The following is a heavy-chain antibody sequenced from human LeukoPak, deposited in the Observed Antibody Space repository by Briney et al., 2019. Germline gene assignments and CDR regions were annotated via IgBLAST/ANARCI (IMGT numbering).Heavy chain of an antibody. CDR1: GFTFRSYW. Sequence: VGSLRLSCEVSGFTFRSYWMSWFRQAPGKGLECVADITEDGSEINYVDSVRGRFTISRDNANNLLYLEINRLRAEDTAVYYCMSVFKRKTGYEIDVWGQGTMVTVSS. V-gene: IGHV3-7*01. J-gene: IGHJ3*01. D-gene: IGHD5-18*01. CDR3: MSVFKRKTGYEIDV. CDR2: ITEDGSEI.